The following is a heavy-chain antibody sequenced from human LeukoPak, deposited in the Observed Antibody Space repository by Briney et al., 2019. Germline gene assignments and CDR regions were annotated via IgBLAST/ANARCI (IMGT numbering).Heavy chain of an antibody. D-gene: IGHD2-15*01. CDR3: AREEECSGGSCYSYGWFDP. CDR1: GSSINNGFSY. J-gene: IGHJ5*02. V-gene: IGHV4-61*01. CDR2: ISYTGST. Sequence: SETLSLTCTVSGSSINNGFSYWSWLRQSPGKGLEWIGHISYTGSTNYSPSLKSQVTISVDRSKNQFSLKLSSLTAADTAVYYCAREEECSGGSCYSYGWFDPWGQGTLVIVSS.